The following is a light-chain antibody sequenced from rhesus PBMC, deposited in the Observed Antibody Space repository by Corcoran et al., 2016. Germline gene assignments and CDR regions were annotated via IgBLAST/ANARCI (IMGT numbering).Light chain of an antibody. V-gene: IGKV3-35*01. Sequence: EIVMTQSPATLSLSPGERATLSCRASQSVSSNLAWYQQQPGQAPRLLIDYASNRATGIPDRFSGSGSGTDFTLTISSLEPEDVGVYYCQQYNNWNTFGGGTKVELK. J-gene: IGKJ4*01. CDR1: QSVSSN. CDR2: YAS. CDR3: QQYNNWNT.